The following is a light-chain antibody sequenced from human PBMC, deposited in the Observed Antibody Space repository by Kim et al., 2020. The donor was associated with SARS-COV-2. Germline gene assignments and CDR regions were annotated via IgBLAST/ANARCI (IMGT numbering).Light chain of an antibody. J-gene: IGLJ2*01. Sequence: QSVTHSCIRTSSGNSGYNYVTWYQQYPGKDPNLIIYDVSQRPSGVPARFSGSKSGNTASLTISGLQAEDEADYHCCSYAGTYTLIFGGGTQLTVL. CDR3: CSYAGTYTLI. CDR2: DVS. V-gene: IGLV2-11*03. CDR1: SSGNSGYNY.